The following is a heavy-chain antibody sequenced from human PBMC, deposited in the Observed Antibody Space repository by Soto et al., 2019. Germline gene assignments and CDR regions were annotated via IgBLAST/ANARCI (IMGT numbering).Heavy chain of an antibody. CDR2: VNPIVSMS. CDR3: ASSYGSVYRAFDY. CDR1: GDTFNFYS. D-gene: IGHD3-10*01. Sequence: QVQLVQSGAEVKRPGSSVKVSCKASGDTFNFYSINWVRQAPGLGLEWMGRVNPIVSMSNYAQKFQGRVTMTADKSTSTAYRELSSLRSEDTAIYYCASSYGSVYRAFDYGGQGALVTVSS. V-gene: IGHV1-69*02. J-gene: IGHJ4*02.